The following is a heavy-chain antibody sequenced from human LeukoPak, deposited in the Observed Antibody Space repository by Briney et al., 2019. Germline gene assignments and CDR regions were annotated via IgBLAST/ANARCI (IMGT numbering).Heavy chain of an antibody. J-gene: IGHJ4*02. D-gene: IGHD3-10*01. CDR3: ARSTGRYGSGSYYNPPFDY. V-gene: IGHV1-69*04. Sequence: GASVKVSCKASGGTFSSYAISWVRQAPGQGLEWMGRIIPILGIANYAQKFQGRVTITADKSTSTAYMELSSLRSEDTAVYYCARSTGRYGSGSYYNPPFDYWRQGTLVTVPS. CDR1: GGTFSSYA. CDR2: IIPILGIA.